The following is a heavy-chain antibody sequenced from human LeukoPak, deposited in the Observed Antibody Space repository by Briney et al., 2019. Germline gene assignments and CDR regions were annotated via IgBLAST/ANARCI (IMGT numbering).Heavy chain of an antibody. CDR2: FGRSGAGT. CDR1: GFTFAGCA. CDR3: AKRDSSGSNYFAY. V-gene: IGHV3-23*01. Sequence: SGGSLRLSCAASGFTFAGCAMSWVRQAPGKGLEWVSTFGRSGAGTFYADSMKGRFTISRDNSKNTLYLQMNSLRAEDTAVYYCAKRDSSGSNYFAYWGQGALVTVSS. D-gene: IGHD6-19*01. J-gene: IGHJ4*02.